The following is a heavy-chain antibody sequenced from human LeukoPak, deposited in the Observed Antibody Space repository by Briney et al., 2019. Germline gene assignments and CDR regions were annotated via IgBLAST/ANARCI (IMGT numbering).Heavy chain of an antibody. CDR1: GFTFNSYA. CDR2: ISVSGGST. V-gene: IGHV3-23*01. CDR3: AKEAISGSSDS. D-gene: IGHD1-26*01. J-gene: IGHJ5*01. Sequence: GGSLRLSCAVSGFTFNSYAMSWVRQAPGKGLEWVSVISVSGGSTYFADSVKGRFTISRDNSKNTLYLQMNSLRAEDTAVYYCAKEAISGSSDSWGQGTLVTVSS.